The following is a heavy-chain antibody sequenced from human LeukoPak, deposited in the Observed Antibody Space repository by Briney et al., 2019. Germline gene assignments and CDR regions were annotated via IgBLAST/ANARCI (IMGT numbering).Heavy chain of an antibody. CDR3: AGPGGDRSFDF. V-gene: IGHV3-30-3*01. J-gene: IGHJ5*01. CDR1: GFTFSSNN. CDR2: ISSDGNNK. D-gene: IGHD2-21*02. Sequence: GGSLRLSCEASGFTFSSNNIHWVRQAPGKGLEWVAAISSDGNNKRYAVAVKGRFTISRDNSKNTVYLQMNSLRVEDTALYYCAGPGGDRSFDFWGQGSLVTVSS.